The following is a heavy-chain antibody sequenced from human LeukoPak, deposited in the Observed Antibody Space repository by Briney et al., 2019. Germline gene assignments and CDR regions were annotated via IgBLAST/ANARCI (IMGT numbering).Heavy chain of an antibody. Sequence: GGSLILSCAASGFTLSSYNMNWVRQAPGKGLEWVSSISSSSTYIYYADSVKGRFTISRDNAKNSLYLQMNSLRAEDTAVYYCARAPYDILTGYSPYYFDYWGQGTLVTVSS. CDR3: ARAPYDILTGYSPYYFDY. V-gene: IGHV3-21*06. CDR2: ISSSSTYI. CDR1: GFTLSSYN. J-gene: IGHJ4*02. D-gene: IGHD3-9*01.